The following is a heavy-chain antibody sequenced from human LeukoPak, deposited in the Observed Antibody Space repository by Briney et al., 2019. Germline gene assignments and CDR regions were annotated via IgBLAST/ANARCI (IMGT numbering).Heavy chain of an antibody. CDR1: GFTFSSYG. V-gene: IGHV3-30*02. D-gene: IGHD6-19*01. CDR3: ARYSSDRRFRVFDY. J-gene: IGHJ4*02. Sequence: GGSLRLSCAASGFTFSSYGMHWVRQAPGKGLEWVAFIRYDGSNKYYADSVKGRFTISRDNAKNSLYLQMNSLRAEDTAVYYCARYSSDRRFRVFDYWGQGTLVTVSS. CDR2: IRYDGSNK.